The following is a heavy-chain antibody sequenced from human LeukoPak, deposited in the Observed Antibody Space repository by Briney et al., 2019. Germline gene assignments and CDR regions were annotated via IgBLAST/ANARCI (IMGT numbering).Heavy chain of an antibody. Sequence: PSETLSLTCTVSGGSISSSSYYWGWIRQPPGKGLEWIGSIYYSGSTYYNPSLKSRVTISVDTSKNQFSLKLSSVTAADTAVYYCARDVFGGFGNLNWFDPWGQGTLVTVSS. V-gene: IGHV4-39*07. CDR2: IYYSGST. CDR1: GGSISSSSYY. D-gene: IGHD3-10*01. J-gene: IGHJ5*02. CDR3: ARDVFGGFGNLNWFDP.